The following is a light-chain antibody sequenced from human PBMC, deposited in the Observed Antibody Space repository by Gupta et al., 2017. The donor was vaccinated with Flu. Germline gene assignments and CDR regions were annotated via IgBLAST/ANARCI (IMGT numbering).Light chain of an antibody. CDR1: QTRTNNY. CDR3: QQYGSSPYT. J-gene: IGKJ2*01. Sequence: TLSLSPGQRVTLAGRTSQTRTNNYLAWYQQKLGQPPRLLIYGASNRATGLPDRFSGSGSGTDFTLTISRLNPEDYAVYYCQQYGSSPYTLGQGTKLEIK. V-gene: IGKV3-20*01. CDR2: GAS.